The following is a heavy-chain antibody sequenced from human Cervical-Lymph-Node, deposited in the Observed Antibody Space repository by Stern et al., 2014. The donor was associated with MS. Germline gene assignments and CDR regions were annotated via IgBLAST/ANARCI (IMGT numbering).Heavy chain of an antibody. D-gene: IGHD1-26*01. CDR3: ARNQVGATDFDY. J-gene: IGHJ4*02. Sequence: QVQLMQSGAEVKKPGASVKVSCKASGYTFTNYALYWVRQAPGQRLEWMGWINAGNGNTKYAQKFQGRVTIIRDTSASTAYMELSSLRSEDTAVYYCARNQVGATDFDYWGQGTLVTVSS. CDR2: INAGNGNT. CDR1: GYTFTNYA. V-gene: IGHV1-3*01.